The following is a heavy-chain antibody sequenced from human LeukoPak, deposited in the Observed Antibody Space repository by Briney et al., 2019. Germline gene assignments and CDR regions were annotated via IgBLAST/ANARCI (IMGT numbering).Heavy chain of an antibody. CDR1: VFTFSSYS. CDR2: ISSSSSYI. J-gene: IGHJ4*02. V-gene: IGHV3-21*01. CDR3: AREWGIAVIDY. Sequence: GGSLRLSCAASVFTFSSYSMNWVRQAPGKGVEWVSSISSSSSYIYYADSVKGRFTISRDNAKNSLYLQMNSLRAEDTAVYYCAREWGIAVIDYWGQGTLVTVSS. D-gene: IGHD6-19*01.